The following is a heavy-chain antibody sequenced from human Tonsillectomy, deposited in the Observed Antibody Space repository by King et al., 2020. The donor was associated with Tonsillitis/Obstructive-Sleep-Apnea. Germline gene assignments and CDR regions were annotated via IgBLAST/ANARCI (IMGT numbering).Heavy chain of an antibody. J-gene: IGHJ4*02. Sequence: VQLVESGGGVVQPGRSLRLSCAASGFTFSSYGMHWVRQAPGKGLEWVAVIWYDGSNKYYADSVKGRFTISRDNSKNTLFLQMNSLRAEDTAVYYCARGDCNNTSCSLVDYWGQGTLVTVSS. CDR1: GFTFSSYG. CDR3: ARGDCNNTSCSLVDY. D-gene: IGHD2-2*01. CDR2: IWYDGSNK. V-gene: IGHV3-33*01.